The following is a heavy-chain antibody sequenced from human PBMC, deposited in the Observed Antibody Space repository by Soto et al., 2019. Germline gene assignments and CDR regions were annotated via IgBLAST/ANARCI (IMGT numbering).Heavy chain of an antibody. CDR1: GGSIGSSSYY. V-gene: IGHV4-39*01. J-gene: IGHJ6*03. Sequence: PSETLSLTCTVSGGSIGSSSYYWGWIRQPPGKGLEWIGSIYYSGSTYYNPSLKSRVTISVDTSKNQFSLKLSSVTAADTAVYYCARQNDFWSGYYREYYYYYMDVWGKGTTVTVS. CDR3: ARQNDFWSGYYREYYYYYMDV. CDR2: IYYSGST. D-gene: IGHD3-3*01.